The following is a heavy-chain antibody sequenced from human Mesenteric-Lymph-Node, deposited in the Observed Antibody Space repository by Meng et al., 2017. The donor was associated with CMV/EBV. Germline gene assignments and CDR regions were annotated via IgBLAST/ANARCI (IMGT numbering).Heavy chain of an antibody. D-gene: IGHD6-13*01. CDR3: AGGIAAAGSRWFDP. J-gene: IGHJ5*02. Sequence: QVQLGQSGVEVKKPGPSVKVSCKAYGGTFSSDTISWVRQAPGKGLEWMVRIIRILGIANYAPQFQGRVTITADKSTSTAYMKVGSLRSEDTAVYYCAGGIAAAGSRWFDPWGQGTLVTVSS. CDR2: IIRILGIA. V-gene: IGHV1-69*02. CDR1: GGTFSSDT.